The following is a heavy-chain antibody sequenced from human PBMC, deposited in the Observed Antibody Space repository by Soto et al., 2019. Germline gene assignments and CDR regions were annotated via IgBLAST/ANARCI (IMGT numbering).Heavy chain of an antibody. CDR2: ISSSSSYI. Sequence: PGGSLRLSCAASGFTFSSYSMNWVRQAPGKGLEWVSSISSSSSYIYYADSVKGRFTISRDNAKNSLYLQMNSLRAEDTAVYYCASDIVVVPAAAREIDYWGQGTLVTVSS. J-gene: IGHJ4*02. D-gene: IGHD2-2*01. CDR1: GFTFSSYS. CDR3: ASDIVVVPAAAREIDY. V-gene: IGHV3-21*01.